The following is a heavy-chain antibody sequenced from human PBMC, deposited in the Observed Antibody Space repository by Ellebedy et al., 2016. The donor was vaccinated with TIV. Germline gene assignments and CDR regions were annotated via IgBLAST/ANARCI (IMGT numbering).Heavy chain of an antibody. J-gene: IGHJ6*02. CDR1: GFSTSG. CDR3: VKGAYPVPTVMAA. CDR2: IRSDGSNK. D-gene: IGHD3-16*01. Sequence: PGGSLRLSCATSGFSTSGMHWVRQAPGKGLEWVAFIRSDGSNKYYADSVKGRFTISRDNSKNTLDLQMTSLRPEDTALYYCVKGAYPVPTVMAAWGQGTMVIVSS. V-gene: IGHV3-30*02.